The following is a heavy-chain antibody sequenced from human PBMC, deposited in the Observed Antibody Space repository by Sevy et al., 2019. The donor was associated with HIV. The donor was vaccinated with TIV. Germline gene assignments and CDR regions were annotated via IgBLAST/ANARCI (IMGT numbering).Heavy chain of an antibody. CDR3: AKEGYYYDSSGYSDYFDY. J-gene: IGHJ4*02. CDR2: VSWNSGAI. D-gene: IGHD3-22*01. CDR1: GFAFGDYA. Sequence: GGSLRLSCATSGFAFGDYAMHWVREAPGKGLEWVAGVSWNSGAIDYAASVKGRFTISRDHAKSSLYLQMNSLRAEDTAVYYCAKEGYYYDSSGYSDYFDYWGQGTLVTVSS. V-gene: IGHV3-9*01.